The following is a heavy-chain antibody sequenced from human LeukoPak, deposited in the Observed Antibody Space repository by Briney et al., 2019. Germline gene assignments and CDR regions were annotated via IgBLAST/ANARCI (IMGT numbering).Heavy chain of an antibody. D-gene: IGHD6-13*01. CDR2: ISWNSGSI. J-gene: IGHJ5*02. CDR3: AKATFGTGIAAAGLDP. Sequence: GGSLRLSCAASGLTFDDYAMHWVRQAPGKGLEWVSGISWNSGSIGYADSVKGRFTISRDNAKNSLYLQMDSLRAEDTALYYCAKATFGTGIAAAGLDPWGQGTLVTVSS. CDR1: GLTFDDYA. V-gene: IGHV3-9*01.